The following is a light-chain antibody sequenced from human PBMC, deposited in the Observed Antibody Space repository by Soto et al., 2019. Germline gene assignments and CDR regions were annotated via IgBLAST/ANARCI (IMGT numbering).Light chain of an antibody. V-gene: IGLV2-8*01. CDR1: SSDVGGYYY. Sequence: QSALTQPPSASGSPGQSVTISCTGTSSDVGGYYYVSWYQQHPGKAPKLVIYEVSKRPSGVPDRFSGSKSGNTASLTVSGLQAEDEADYYCSSYAGTNTPYVFGTGTKVTVL. CDR3: SSYAGTNTPYV. CDR2: EVS. J-gene: IGLJ1*01.